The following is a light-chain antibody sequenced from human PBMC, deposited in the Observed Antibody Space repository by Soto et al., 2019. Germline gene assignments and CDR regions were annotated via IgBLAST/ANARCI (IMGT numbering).Light chain of an antibody. Sequence: SALTQPPSVSGSPGQSVTISCTGTSSDVGSYNRVSWYQQPPGTAPKLMIYEVSNRPSGVPDRFSGSKSGNTASLTISGLQAEDEADYYCSSYTSSSTSPNYVFGTGTKLTVL. CDR1: SSDVGSYNR. CDR3: SSYTSSSTSPNYV. J-gene: IGLJ1*01. CDR2: EVS. V-gene: IGLV2-18*02.